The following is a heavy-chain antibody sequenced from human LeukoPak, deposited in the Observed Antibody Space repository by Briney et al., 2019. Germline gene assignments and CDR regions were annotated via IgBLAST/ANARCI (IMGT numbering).Heavy chain of an antibody. CDR3: ARGFGAGNYYYGWFDP. Sequence: PSQTLSLTCTVSGASISSGDYHWNWIRQPPGEGLEWIGFIHDSGSTYYNPSLKSRVSISRDMSKNQLSLMLSSVTAADTAVYYCARGFGAGNYYYGWFDPWGQGTLVSVSS. D-gene: IGHD3-10*01. CDR1: GASISSGDYH. V-gene: IGHV4-30-4*01. J-gene: IGHJ5*02. CDR2: IHDSGST.